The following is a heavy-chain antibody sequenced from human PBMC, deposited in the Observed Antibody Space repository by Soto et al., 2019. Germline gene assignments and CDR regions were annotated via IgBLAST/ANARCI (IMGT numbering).Heavy chain of an antibody. V-gene: IGHV4-34*01. CDR2: INHSGST. CDR1: GGSFSDYSHF. J-gene: IGHJ5*02. D-gene: IGHD1-26*01. CDR3: ASCVLVGATIWFDP. Sequence: SETLSLTCAVYGGSFSDYSHFWGWIRQPPGQGLEWIGEINHSGSTNYNPSLKSRVTISVDTSKNQFSLKLSSVTAADTAVYYCASCVLVGATIWFDPWGQGTLVTVSS.